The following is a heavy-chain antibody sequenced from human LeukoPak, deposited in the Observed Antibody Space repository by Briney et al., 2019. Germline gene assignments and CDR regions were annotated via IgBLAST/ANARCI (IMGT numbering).Heavy chain of an antibody. V-gene: IGHV3-23*01. CDR1: GFIFSDYY. CDR2: ISSGGGST. J-gene: IGHJ4*02. CDR3: AKGGAGSIFDY. D-gene: IGHD1-26*01. Sequence: GGSLRLSCAASGFIFSDYYMSWIRQAPGKGLEWVSAISSGGGSTYYADSVKGRFTISRDNSKNTLYLQMNSLRAEDTAVYYCAKGGAGSIFDYWGQGTLVTVSS.